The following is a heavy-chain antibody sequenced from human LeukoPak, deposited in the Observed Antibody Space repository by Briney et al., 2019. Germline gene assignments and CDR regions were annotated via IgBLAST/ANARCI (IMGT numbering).Heavy chain of an antibody. Sequence: PGGSLRLSCAASGFTFSDYYMSWIRQAPGKGLEWVSYISSSGSTIYYADSVKGRFTISRDNSKNTLYLQMNSLRAEDTAVYYCARQFYLRRNWNYAFDSWGQGTLVTVSS. CDR1: GFTFSDYY. D-gene: IGHD1-7*01. CDR3: ARQFYLRRNWNYAFDS. V-gene: IGHV3-11*04. CDR2: ISSSGSTI. J-gene: IGHJ4*02.